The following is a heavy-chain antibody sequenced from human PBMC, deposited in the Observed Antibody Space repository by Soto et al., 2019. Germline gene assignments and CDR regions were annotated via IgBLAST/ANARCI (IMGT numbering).Heavy chain of an antibody. V-gene: IGHV1-69*06. Sequence: QVQLVQSGAEVKKPGSSVKVSCKTSGGLFSGFSFNWVRQAPGQGLEWMGGVLPITGSTDYAQKFQGRLTITADRSTSTIYMELSRLTSDDTANYYCATIIGRGGPLRFEDGGQGTLISVSS. CDR3: ATIIGRGGPLRFED. CDR2: VLPITGST. D-gene: IGHD5-12*01. J-gene: IGHJ4*01. CDR1: GGLFSGFS.